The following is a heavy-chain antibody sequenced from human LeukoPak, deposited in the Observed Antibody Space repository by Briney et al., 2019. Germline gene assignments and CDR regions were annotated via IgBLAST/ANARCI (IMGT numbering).Heavy chain of an antibody. CDR2: IDSDLGRT. D-gene: IGHD3-22*01. CDR1: GFTFSDYA. Sequence: GGSLRLSCAASGFTFSDYAMTWVRQAPGRGLEWVAGIDSDLGRTHFADSMKGRFTIYRDNSKNTLYLQMNSLRAEDTAVYYCARSRNYDSSGYYRWPGFDYWGQGTLVTVSS. V-gene: IGHV3-23*01. J-gene: IGHJ4*02. CDR3: ARSRNYDSSGYYRWPGFDY.